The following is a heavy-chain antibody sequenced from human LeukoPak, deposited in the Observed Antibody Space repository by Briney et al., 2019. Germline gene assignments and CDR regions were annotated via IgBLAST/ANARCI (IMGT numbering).Heavy chain of an antibody. J-gene: IGHJ5*02. Sequence: ASVKVSCKASGYTFTGYYMHWVRQAPGQGLEWMGWINPNSGGTNYAQKFQGRVTMTRDTSISTAYMELSRLRSDDTAVYYCARAPAYSSSWYVIWFDPWGQGTLVTVSS. CDR2: INPNSGGT. V-gene: IGHV1-2*02. CDR3: ARAPAYSSSWYVIWFDP. D-gene: IGHD6-13*01. CDR1: GYTFTGYY.